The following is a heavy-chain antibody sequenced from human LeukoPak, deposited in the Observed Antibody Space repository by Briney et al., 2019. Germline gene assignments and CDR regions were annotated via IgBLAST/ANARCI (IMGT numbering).Heavy chain of an antibody. CDR2: ISSSSSYI. CDR3: ARELYYDYVWGSYRYNHYYYYGMDV. CDR1: GFTFSSYS. Sequence: GGSLRLSCAASGFTFSSYSMNWVRQAPGKGLEWVSSISSSSSYIYYADSVKGRFTISRDNAKNSLYLQMNSLRAEDTAVYYCARELYYDYVWGSYRYNHYYYYGMDVWGRGTTVTVSS. V-gene: IGHV3-21*01. J-gene: IGHJ6*02. D-gene: IGHD3-16*02.